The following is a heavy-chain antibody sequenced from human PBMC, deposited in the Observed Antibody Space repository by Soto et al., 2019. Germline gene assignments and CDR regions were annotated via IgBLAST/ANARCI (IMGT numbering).Heavy chain of an antibody. J-gene: IGHJ4*02. V-gene: IGHV3-74*01. CDR3: GRGSGPRERPY. Sequence: WVSLRLSCAATGLIFNNYWMHWVRQAPGKGLVWVARIHGDGITTTYVDSVKVRFTISRDNAKNTVYLQMNSLRAEDTAVYYCGRGSGPRERPYWGQGILVTVTS. D-gene: IGHD6-25*01. CDR2: IHGDGITT. CDR1: GLIFNNYW.